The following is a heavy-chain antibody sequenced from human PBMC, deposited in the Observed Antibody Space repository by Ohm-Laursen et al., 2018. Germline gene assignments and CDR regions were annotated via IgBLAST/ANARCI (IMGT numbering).Heavy chain of an antibody. CDR1: GFTFSSYG. V-gene: IGHV3-30*18. CDR3: AKALGYCSGGSCNYYYGMDV. CDR2: ISYDGSNK. D-gene: IGHD2-15*01. J-gene: IGHJ6*02. Sequence: SLRLSCAASGFTFSSYGMHWVRQAPGKGLEWVAVISYDGSNKYYADSVKGRFTISRDNSKNTLYLQMNSLRAEDTAVYYCAKALGYCSGGSCNYYYGMDVWGQGTTVTVSS.